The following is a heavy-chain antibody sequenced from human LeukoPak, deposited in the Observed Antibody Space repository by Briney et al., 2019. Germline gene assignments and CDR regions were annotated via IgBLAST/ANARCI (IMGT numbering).Heavy chain of an antibody. CDR1: GFTFSSYA. Sequence: PGGSLRLSCAASGFTFSSYAMHWVRQAPGKGLEWGAVISYDGSNKYYADSVKGRFTISRDNSKNTLYLQMNSLRAEDTAVYYCARDAGSGYDLMLYFDYWGQGTLVTVSS. D-gene: IGHD5-12*01. J-gene: IGHJ4*02. V-gene: IGHV3-30*04. CDR2: ISYDGSNK. CDR3: ARDAGSGYDLMLYFDY.